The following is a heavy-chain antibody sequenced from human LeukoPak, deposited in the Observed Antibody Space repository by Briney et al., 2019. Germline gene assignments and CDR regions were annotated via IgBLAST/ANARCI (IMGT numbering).Heavy chain of an antibody. J-gene: IGHJ4*02. CDR1: GFTFSSYA. V-gene: IGHV3-23*01. CDR2: ISGSGGST. D-gene: IGHD3-10*01. CDR3: AKGTKPYYGSGSYYPDY. Sequence: SGGSLRLSCAASGFTFSSYAMSWVRKAPGKGLEWVSAISGSGGSTYYADSVKGRFTISRDNSKNTLYLQMNSLRAEDTAVYYCAKGTKPYYGSGSYYPDYWGQGTLVTVSS.